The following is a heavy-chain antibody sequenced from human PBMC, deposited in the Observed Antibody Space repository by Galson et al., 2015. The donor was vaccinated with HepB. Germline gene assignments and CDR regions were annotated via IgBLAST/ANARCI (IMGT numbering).Heavy chain of an antibody. J-gene: IGHJ4*02. CDR2: ISYDGSNK. CDR1: GFTFSSYG. Sequence: SLRLSCAASGFTFSSYGMHWVRQAPGKGLEWVAVISYDGSNKYYADSVKGRFTISRDNSKNTLYLQMNSLRAEDTAVYYCAKDRFTMIVVVITVFDYWGQGTLVTVSS. CDR3: AKDRFTMIVVVITVFDY. V-gene: IGHV3-30*18. D-gene: IGHD3-22*01.